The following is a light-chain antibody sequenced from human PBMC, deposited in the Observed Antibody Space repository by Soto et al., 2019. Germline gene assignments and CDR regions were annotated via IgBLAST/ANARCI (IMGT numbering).Light chain of an antibody. CDR2: GAS. V-gene: IGKV3-20*01. CDR1: QSVNNNY. CDR3: QQYGSSPPT. J-gene: IGKJ1*01. Sequence: EIVLTQSPGTLSLSPGERAALSCRARQSVNNNYLAWYQRKPGRAPRLLNYGASSRATGIRDRFIGSGSGTDFTLTITRLEPEDFGVYFCQQYGSSPPTFGQGTKVEFK.